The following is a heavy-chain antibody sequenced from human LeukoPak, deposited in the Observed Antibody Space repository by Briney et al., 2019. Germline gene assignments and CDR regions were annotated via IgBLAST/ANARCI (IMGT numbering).Heavy chain of an antibody. J-gene: IGHJ5*02. CDR2: FDPEDGET. CDR3: ATVDGSGSYLPTCGFDP. CDR1: GYTLTELS. Sequence: GASVKVSCKVSGYTLTELSMHWVRQAPGKGLEWLGGFDPEDGETIYAQKFQGRVTMTEDTSTDTAYMELSSLRSEDTAVYYCATVDGSGSYLPTCGFDPWGQGTLVTVSS. V-gene: IGHV1-24*01. D-gene: IGHD3-10*01.